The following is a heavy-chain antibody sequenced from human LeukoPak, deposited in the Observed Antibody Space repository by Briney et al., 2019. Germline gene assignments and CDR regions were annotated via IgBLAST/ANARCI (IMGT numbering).Heavy chain of an antibody. CDR3: ASSPNFYYYYMDV. CDR1: GGSISSYY. J-gene: IGHJ6*03. V-gene: IGHV4-4*07. CDR2: IYSNGVT. Sequence: SETLSLTCTVSGGSISSYYWSWIRQPAGKGLEWIGRIYSNGVTNYNPSLKSRVTKSVDTSKKEFSLKLSSVTAADTAVYYCASSPNFYYYYMDVWGKGTTVTVSS.